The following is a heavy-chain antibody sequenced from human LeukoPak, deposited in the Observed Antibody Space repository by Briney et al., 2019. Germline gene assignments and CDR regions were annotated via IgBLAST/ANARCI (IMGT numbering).Heavy chain of an antibody. CDR3: ARATVDCSGGSCYSGFGY. CDR2: INPNSGGT. D-gene: IGHD2-15*01. V-gene: IGHV1-2*02. J-gene: IGHJ4*02. Sequence: GASVKVSSKASGYTFTGYYMHWVRQAPGQGLEWMGWINPNSGGTNYAQKFQGRVTMTRDTSISTAYMELSRLRSDDTAVYYCARATVDCSGGSCYSGFGYWGQGTLVTVSS. CDR1: GYTFTGYY.